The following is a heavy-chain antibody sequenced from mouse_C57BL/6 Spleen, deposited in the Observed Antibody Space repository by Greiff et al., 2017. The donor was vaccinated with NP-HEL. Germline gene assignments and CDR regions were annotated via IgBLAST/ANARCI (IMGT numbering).Heavy chain of an antibody. D-gene: IGHD2-4*01. CDR1: GYTFTDYY. V-gene: IGHV1-26*01. J-gene: IGHJ4*01. CDR3: ARYEITTALYYAMDY. Sequence: VQLQQSGPELVKPGASVKISCKASGYTFTDYYMNWVKQSHGKSLEWIGDINPNNGGTSYNQKFKGKATLTVDKSSSTAYMELRSLTSEDSAVYYCARYEITTALYYAMDYWGQGTSVTVSS. CDR2: INPNNGGT.